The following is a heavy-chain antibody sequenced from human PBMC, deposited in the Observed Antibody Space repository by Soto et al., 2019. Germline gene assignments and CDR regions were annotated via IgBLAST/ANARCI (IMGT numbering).Heavy chain of an antibody. CDR1: GGTFSSYA. V-gene: IGHV1-69*13. CDR2: IIPIFGTA. CDR3: AVAAAGTNWLGFDY. J-gene: IGHJ4*02. Sequence: SVKVSCTASGGTFSSYAISWVRQAPGQGLEWMGGIIPIFGTANYAQKFQGRVTITADGSTSTTYMELSSLRSEDTAVYYCAVAAAGTNWLGFDYWGQGTLVTVS. D-gene: IGHD6-13*01.